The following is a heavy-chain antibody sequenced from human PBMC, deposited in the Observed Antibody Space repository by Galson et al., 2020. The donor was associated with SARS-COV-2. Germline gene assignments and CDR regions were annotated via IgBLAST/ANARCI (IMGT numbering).Heavy chain of an antibody. J-gene: IGHJ6*02. CDR1: GFPFSTYR. V-gene: IGHV3-21*01. CDR3: ARDEGIRGYNYGRLYYGMDV. D-gene: IGHD5-18*01. Sequence: NSGGSLRLSCAASGFPFSTYRLNCVRLPQGTGLEWVSSTSTSSSYTYNVNSVKGRSSLSRVHPTNSLYLQRNSLGADDTAVSYCARDEGIRGYNYGRLYYGMDVWGQGITVCVSS. CDR2: TSTSSSYT.